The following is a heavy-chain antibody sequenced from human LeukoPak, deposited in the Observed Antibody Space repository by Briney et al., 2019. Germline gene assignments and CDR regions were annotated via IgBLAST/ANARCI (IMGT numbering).Heavy chain of an antibody. D-gene: IGHD6-13*01. J-gene: IGHJ4*02. Sequence: SETLSLTCTVSGGSISSSNYYWAWIRQPPGKGLEWIGSIYYSGTTYYNPSLKSRVTFSVDTSKNQFSLKLSSVTAADTAVYYCARGLGILRFWGQGTLVTVSS. V-gene: IGHV4-39*07. CDR2: IYYSGTT. CDR1: GGSISSSNYY. CDR3: ARGLGILRF.